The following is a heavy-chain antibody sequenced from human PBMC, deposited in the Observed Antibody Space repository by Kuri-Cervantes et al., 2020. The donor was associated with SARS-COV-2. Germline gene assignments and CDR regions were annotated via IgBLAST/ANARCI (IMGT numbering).Heavy chain of an antibody. J-gene: IGHJ4*02. Sequence: GESLKISCAASGFTVSSNYMSWVRQAPGKGLEWVSAISGSGGSTYYADSVKGRFTISRDNSKNTLYLQMNSLRAEDTAVYYCAKGRELQAYWGQGNLVNVSS. CDR1: GFTVSSNY. V-gene: IGHV3-23*01. CDR3: AKGRELQAY. D-gene: IGHD1-26*01. CDR2: ISGSGGST.